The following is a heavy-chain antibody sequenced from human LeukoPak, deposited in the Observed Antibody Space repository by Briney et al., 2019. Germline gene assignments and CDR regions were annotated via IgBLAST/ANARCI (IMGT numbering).Heavy chain of an antibody. Sequence: GGSLRLSCAASGFTFSSYSMNWVRQAPGKGLEWVSYISSSSSTIYYADSVKGRFTISRDNAKNSLYLQMNSLRAEDTALYYCAKSPDDGIVGASAFDYWGQGTLVTVSS. CDR1: GFTFSSYS. D-gene: IGHD1-26*01. V-gene: IGHV3-48*01. CDR3: AKSPDDGIVGASAFDY. J-gene: IGHJ4*02. CDR2: ISSSSSTI.